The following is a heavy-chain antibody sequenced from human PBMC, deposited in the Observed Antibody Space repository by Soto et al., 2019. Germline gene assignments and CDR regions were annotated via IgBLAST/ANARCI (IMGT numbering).Heavy chain of an antibody. D-gene: IGHD4-17*01. CDR1: GGSISSSSYY. J-gene: IGHJ4*02. CDR3: ARSMTTMVTLDY. CDR2: IYYSGST. Sequence: PSETLSLTCTVSGGSISSSSYYWGWIRQPPGKGLEWIGSIYYSGSTYYNPSLKSRVTISVDTSKNQFSLKLSSVTAADTAVYYWARSMTTMVTLDYWGQGTLVTVAS. V-gene: IGHV4-39*01.